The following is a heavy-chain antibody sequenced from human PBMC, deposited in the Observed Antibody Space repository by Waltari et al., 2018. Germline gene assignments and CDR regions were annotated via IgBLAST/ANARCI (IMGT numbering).Heavy chain of an antibody. Sequence: VQVVQSGAEMKKPGSSVKVSCTVSGDTFPRYAISWVRQAPGEGLEWMGSLTPSVGIAEYSQKCQGRVTLTADKSTAAAYMELYSLRSDDTAVYFCAREWALGSSGYYIQYFDFWGQGTLVTVSS. CDR1: GDTFPRYA. D-gene: IGHD3-22*01. CDR2: LTPSVGIA. CDR3: AREWALGSSGYYIQYFDF. J-gene: IGHJ4*02. V-gene: IGHV1-69*04.